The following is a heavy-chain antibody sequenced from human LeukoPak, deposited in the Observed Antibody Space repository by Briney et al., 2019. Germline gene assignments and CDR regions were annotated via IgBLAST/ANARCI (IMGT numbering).Heavy chain of an antibody. CDR2: IWYDGSNK. Sequence: GKSLRLSCVASGFTFSSYGMHWVRQAPGKGLEWVAVIWYDGSNKYYADSVKGRFTISRDNSKNTLYLQMNSLRAEDTAVYYCARAPRITMVRGVIPWFDPWGQGTLVTVSS. CDR1: GFTFSSYG. J-gene: IGHJ5*02. V-gene: IGHV3-33*08. D-gene: IGHD3-10*01. CDR3: ARAPRITMVRGVIPWFDP.